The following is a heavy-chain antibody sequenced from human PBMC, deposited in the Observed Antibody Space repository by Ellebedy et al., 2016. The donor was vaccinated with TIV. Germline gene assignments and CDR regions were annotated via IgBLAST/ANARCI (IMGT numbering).Heavy chain of an antibody. Sequence: GGSLRLSCAASGFTVNSHYMSWVRQAPGKGLQWVSLIDRGGSTYYADSVKGRYTISRDNSKKILYLQMNSLRTEDTAVYYCARETFNDVDLDVRGVLDMWGQGTMVTVSS. CDR2: IDRGGST. CDR1: GFTVNSHY. CDR3: ARETFNDVDLDVRGVLDM. V-gene: IGHV3-66*01. D-gene: IGHD3-10*02. J-gene: IGHJ3*02.